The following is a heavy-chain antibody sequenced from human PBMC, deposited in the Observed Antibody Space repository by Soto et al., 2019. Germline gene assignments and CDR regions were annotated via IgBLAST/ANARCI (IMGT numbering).Heavy chain of an antibody. D-gene: IGHD3-3*01. V-gene: IGHV1-46*01. J-gene: IGHJ6*02. CDR2: INPSGGST. CDR1: GYTFTSYY. CDR3: ARDWTIFGVVTINYYYYGMDV. Sequence: GASVKVSCKASGYTFTSYYMHWVRQAPGQGLEWMGIINPSGGSTSYAQKFQGRVTMTRDTSTSTVYMELSSLRSEDTAVYYCARDWTIFGVVTINYYYYGMDVWGQGTTVTVSS.